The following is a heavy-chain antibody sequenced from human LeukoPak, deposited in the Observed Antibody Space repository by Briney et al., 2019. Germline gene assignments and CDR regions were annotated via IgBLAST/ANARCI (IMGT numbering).Heavy chain of an antibody. V-gene: IGHV4-59*01. CDR1: GGSISSYY. CDR3: ARIRVAVAGFDY. Sequence: SETLSLTCTVSGGSISSYYWSWIRQPPEKGLEWIGYIYYSGSTNYNPSLKSRVTISVDTSKNQFSLKLSSVTAADTAVYYCARIRVAVAGFDYWGQGTLVTVSS. D-gene: IGHD6-19*01. J-gene: IGHJ4*02. CDR2: IYYSGST.